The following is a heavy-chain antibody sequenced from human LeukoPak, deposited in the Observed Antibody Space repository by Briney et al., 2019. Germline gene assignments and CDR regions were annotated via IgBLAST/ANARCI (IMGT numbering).Heavy chain of an antibody. V-gene: IGHV4-61*01. CDR3: ARMLDSSGYPFDY. CDR2: IYYSGST. CDR1: GGSVSSGSYY. Sequence: SETLSLTCTVSGGSVSSGSYYWSWIRQPPGRRLEWIGHIYYSGSTNYNPSLKSRVTISVDTSKNQFSLRLSSVTAADTAVYYCARMLDSSGYPFDYWGQGTLVTVSS. D-gene: IGHD3-22*01. J-gene: IGHJ4*02.